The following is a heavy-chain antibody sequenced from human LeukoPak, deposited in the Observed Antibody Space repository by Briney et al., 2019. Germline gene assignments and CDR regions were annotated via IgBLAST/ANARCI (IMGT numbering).Heavy chain of an antibody. CDR3: AKSTPAQTRVDYFDY. CDR1: GFTFSSYA. CDR2: ISGSGGST. D-gene: IGHD2-15*01. Sequence: PGGSLRLSCAASGFTFSSYAMSWVRQAPGKGLEWVSAISGSGGSTYYADSVKGRSTISRDNSKNTLYLQMNSLRAEDTAVYYCAKSTPAQTRVDYFDYWGQGTLVTVPS. V-gene: IGHV3-23*01. J-gene: IGHJ4*02.